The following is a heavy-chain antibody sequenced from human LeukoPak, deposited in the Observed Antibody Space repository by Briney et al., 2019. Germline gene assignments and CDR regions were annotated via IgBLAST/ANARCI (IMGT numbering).Heavy chain of an antibody. Sequence: PGGSLRLSCTASGFTFGDYAMSWVRQAPGKGLEWVGFIRSKAYGGPTEYAASVKGRFTISRDDSKSIAYLQMNSLKTEDTAVYYCTRDPVYSSSWYWALYYYYGMDVWGQGTTVTVSS. CDR3: TRDPVYSSSWYWALYYYYGMDV. V-gene: IGHV3-49*04. CDR1: GFTFGDYA. CDR2: IRSKAYGGPT. D-gene: IGHD6-13*01. J-gene: IGHJ6*02.